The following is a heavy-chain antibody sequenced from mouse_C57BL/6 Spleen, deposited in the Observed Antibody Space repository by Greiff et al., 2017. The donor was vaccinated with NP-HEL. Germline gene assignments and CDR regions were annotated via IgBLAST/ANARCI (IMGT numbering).Heavy chain of an antibody. D-gene: IGHD1-1*01. J-gene: IGHJ2*01. CDR3: ARESTVVYFDY. Sequence: QVQLKQSGAELVRPGTSVKVSCKASGYAFTNYLIEWVKQRPGQGLEWIGVINPGSGGTNDNEKFKGKATLTADKSSSTAYMQLSSLTSEDSAVYFCARESTVVYFDYWGQGTTLTVSS. V-gene: IGHV1-54*01. CDR1: GYAFTNYL. CDR2: INPGSGGT.